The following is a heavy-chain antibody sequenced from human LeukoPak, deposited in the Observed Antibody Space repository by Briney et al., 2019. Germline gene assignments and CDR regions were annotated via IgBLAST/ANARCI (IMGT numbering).Heavy chain of an antibody. CDR1: GFTFSSYA. V-gene: IGHV3-23*01. CDR2: ISGSGGST. D-gene: IGHD3-10*01. Sequence: GGPLRLSCAASGFTFSSYAMSWVRQAPGKGLEWVSAISGSGGSTYYADPVKGRFTISRDNSKNTLYLQMNSLRAEDTAVYYCARRWLGDPYGMDVWGQGTTVSVSS. J-gene: IGHJ6*02. CDR3: ARRWLGDPYGMDV.